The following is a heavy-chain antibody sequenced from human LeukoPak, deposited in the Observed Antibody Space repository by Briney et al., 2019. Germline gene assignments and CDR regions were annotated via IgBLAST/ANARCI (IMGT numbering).Heavy chain of an antibody. CDR3: GRHMYPWKYADGFDI. CDR2: ISYDGSNT. V-gene: IGHV3-30*04. CDR1: GFTFSSYE. D-gene: IGHD1-7*01. Sequence: GGSLRLSCAASGFTFSSYEMNWVRQAPGKGLEWVAVISYDGSNTYYADFVKGRFTISRDNSKNTLYLQVNSLRAEDTAVYYCGRHMYPWKYADGFDISGQGTMVTVSS. J-gene: IGHJ3*02.